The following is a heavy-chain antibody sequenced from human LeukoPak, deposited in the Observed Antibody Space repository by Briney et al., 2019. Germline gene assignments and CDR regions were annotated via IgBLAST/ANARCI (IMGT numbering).Heavy chain of an antibody. J-gene: IGHJ4*02. CDR2: IYYSGST. Sequence: SETLSLTCTVSGGSISSYYWSWIRQPPGKGLEWSGYIYYSGSTNYNPSLKSRVTISVDTTKNQFSLKLSSVTAADTAVYYCASYSLSSRFHYWGQGTLVTVSS. CDR1: GGSISSYY. D-gene: IGHD6-13*01. V-gene: IGHV4-59*01. CDR3: ASYSLSSRFHY.